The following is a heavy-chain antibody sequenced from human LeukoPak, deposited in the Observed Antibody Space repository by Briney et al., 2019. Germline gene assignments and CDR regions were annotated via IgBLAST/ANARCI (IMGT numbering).Heavy chain of an antibody. CDR2: IYSGGNT. CDR3: ARGGYSSGWFHAFDI. D-gene: IGHD6-19*01. Sequence: GGSLRLSCAASGFTVSSNYMSWVRQAPGKGLEWVSVIYSGGNTYYTDSVKGRFTISRDNSKNTLYLQMNSLRPEDTAVYYCARGGYSSGWFHAFDIWGQGTMVTVSP. V-gene: IGHV3-66*02. J-gene: IGHJ3*02. CDR1: GFTVSSNY.